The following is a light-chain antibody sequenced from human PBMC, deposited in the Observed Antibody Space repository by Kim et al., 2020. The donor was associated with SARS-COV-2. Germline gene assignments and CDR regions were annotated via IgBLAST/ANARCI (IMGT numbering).Light chain of an antibody. Sequence: NFMLTQPLPVSESPGKTVTISCTRSSGSIDDNYVQWYQQRPGGVPTAVIYEDDQRPSGVSDRFSGSIDNSSNSASLTISGLKTEDEADYYCQSYNRSNVVFGGGTQMTVL. V-gene: IGLV6-57*04. CDR1: SGSIDDNY. CDR2: EDD. CDR3: QSYNRSNVV. J-gene: IGLJ2*01.